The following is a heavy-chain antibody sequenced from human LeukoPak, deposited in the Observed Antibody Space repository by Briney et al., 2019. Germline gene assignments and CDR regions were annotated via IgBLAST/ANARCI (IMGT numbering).Heavy chain of an antibody. CDR3: AKPRPTGLGWAQFPY. V-gene: IGHV3-23*01. CDR2: FDGNGPNT. D-gene: IGHD2-8*02. J-gene: IGHJ4*02. CDR1: GFTFSSFA. Sequence: GGSLRLSCAASGFTFSSFAMTWVRQAPGKGLEWVSGFDGNGPNTYYADSVKGRWTISRDNSRNTLYLEMNTLRPEDTAIYYCAKPRPTGLGWAQFPYWRQGSLATVPP.